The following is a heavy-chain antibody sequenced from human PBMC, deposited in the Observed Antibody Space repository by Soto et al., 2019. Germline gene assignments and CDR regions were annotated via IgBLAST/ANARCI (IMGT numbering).Heavy chain of an antibody. CDR1: GGSISRGGYS. D-gene: IGHD3-22*01. V-gene: IGHV4-30-2*01. Sequence: SETLSLTCAVSGGSISRGGYSWSWIRQPPGKGLEWIGYIYHSGSTYYNPSLKSRVTISVDRSKNQFSLKLSSVTAADTAVYYCARYYDSSGYLDYWGQGTLVTVS. J-gene: IGHJ4*02. CDR2: IYHSGST. CDR3: ARYYDSSGYLDY.